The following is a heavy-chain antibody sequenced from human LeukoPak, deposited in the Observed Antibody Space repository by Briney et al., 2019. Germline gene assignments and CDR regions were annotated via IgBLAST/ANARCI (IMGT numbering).Heavy chain of an antibody. CDR2: IHQSGST. CDR3: SREQYTSGGSGWFGMDA. D-gene: IGHD6-19*01. J-gene: IGHJ6*02. V-gene: IGHV4-59*12. Sequence: SETLSLTCSVSGGSLSTYYWTWTRQPPGKGLEWIGFIHQSGSTEYNPSLKSRVTMSLDTSRNQFSLKMSTVTAAGTAVYYCSREQYTSGGSGWFGMDAWGQGTTVTVSS. CDR1: GGSLSTYY.